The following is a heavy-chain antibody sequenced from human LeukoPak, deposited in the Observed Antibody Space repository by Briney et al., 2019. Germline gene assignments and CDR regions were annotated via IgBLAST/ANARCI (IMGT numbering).Heavy chain of an antibody. D-gene: IGHD3-22*01. Sequence: SETLSLTCAVSGGSISSGGYSWSWIRQPPGKGLEWIGYIYHSGSTYNNPSLKSRVTISVDRSKNQFSLKLSSVTAADTAVYYCARAPPYYYDSSGYFDYWGQGTLVTVSS. CDR2: IYHSGST. CDR1: GGSISSGGYS. V-gene: IGHV4-30-2*01. J-gene: IGHJ4*02. CDR3: ARAPPYYYDSSGYFDY.